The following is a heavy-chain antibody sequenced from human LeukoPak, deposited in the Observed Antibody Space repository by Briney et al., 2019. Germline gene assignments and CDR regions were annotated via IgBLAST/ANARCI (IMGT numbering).Heavy chain of an antibody. CDR2: IRYDGDKK. D-gene: IGHD1-26*01. J-gene: IGHJ4*02. Sequence: PGGSLRLSCAASKFTFISYGMHWVRQAPGKGLEWVAFIRYDGDKKYYADSVKGRFTISRDNSKNTLFLQMSSLRAEDTAVYYCAKDRFADSGSSYFDYWGQGTLVTVSS. CDR3: AKDRFADSGSSYFDY. V-gene: IGHV3-30*02. CDR1: KFTFISYG.